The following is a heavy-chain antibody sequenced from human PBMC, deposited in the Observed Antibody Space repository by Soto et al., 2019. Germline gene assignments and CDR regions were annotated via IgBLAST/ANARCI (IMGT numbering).Heavy chain of an antibody. J-gene: IGHJ4*02. D-gene: IGHD3-3*01. CDR1: GLSLRSQW. CDR2: TSPDGST. Sequence: PGGSLRLSCAASGLSLRSQWMHWIRQAPGKGLEWVSRTSPDGSTIYADSVKGRFTISRDNAKNAVYLQMNSLRAEDTAMYYCSVSIFGVVHYWGQGTLVTVSS. V-gene: IGHV3-74*01. CDR3: SVSIFGVVHY.